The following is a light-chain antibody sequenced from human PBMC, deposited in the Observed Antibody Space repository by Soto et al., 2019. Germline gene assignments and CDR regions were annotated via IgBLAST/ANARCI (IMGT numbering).Light chain of an antibody. CDR1: QGISSY. Sequence: IQLTQSPSSLSAKVGDRVTITCRASQGISSYLAWYQQKPGKAPKLLIDAASTLQSGVPSRFSGSGSGTDFTLTISSLQPEDFATYYCQQLNSYPLTFGGGTKVDIK. V-gene: IGKV1-9*01. J-gene: IGKJ4*01. CDR3: QQLNSYPLT. CDR2: AAS.